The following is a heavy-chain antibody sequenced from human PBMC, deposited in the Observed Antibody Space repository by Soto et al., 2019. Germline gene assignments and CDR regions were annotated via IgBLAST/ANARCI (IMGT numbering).Heavy chain of an antibody. D-gene: IGHD2-15*01. Sequence: QVQLQESGPGLVKPSETLSLTCTVSGGSISSYYWSWIRQPPGKGLEWIGYIYYSGSTNYNPPLKSRGPISVDTSKNQFSLKLSSVTAADTAVYYCARRYGGTFDYWGQGTLVTVSS. V-gene: IGHV4-59*08. J-gene: IGHJ4*02. CDR1: GGSISSYY. CDR2: IYYSGST. CDR3: ARRYGGTFDY.